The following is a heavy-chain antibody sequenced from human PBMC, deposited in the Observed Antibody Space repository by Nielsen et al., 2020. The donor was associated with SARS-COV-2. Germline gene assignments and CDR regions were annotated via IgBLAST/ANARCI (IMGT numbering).Heavy chain of an antibody. CDR3: AREHLRFLDPGYFDL. V-gene: IGHV3-13*04. CDR1: GFTFRDYD. J-gene: IGHJ2*01. Sequence: GESLKISCAASGFTFRDYDMHWVRQPAGNGLEWVSSIDSSGNTYYSGSVKGRFTVSRENANNSLYLQMNSLRAGDTAVYYCAREHLRFLDPGYFDLWGRGTLVTVSS. D-gene: IGHD3-3*01. CDR2: IDSSGNT.